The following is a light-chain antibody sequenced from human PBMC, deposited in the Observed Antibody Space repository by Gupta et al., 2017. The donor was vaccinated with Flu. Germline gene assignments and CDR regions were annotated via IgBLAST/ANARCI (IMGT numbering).Light chain of an antibody. J-gene: IGKJ1*01. Sequence: DIQMTQSPASLSASAGDRVTITCRASQTIRSYLNWYQQRPGKAPKLLIYAVSTLHGGVPSRFSGSGSGTDFTLTITSLQPEDFATYYCQQTSRAPRTFGQGTKVEIK. CDR2: AVS. V-gene: IGKV1-39*01. CDR1: QTIRSY. CDR3: QQTSRAPRT.